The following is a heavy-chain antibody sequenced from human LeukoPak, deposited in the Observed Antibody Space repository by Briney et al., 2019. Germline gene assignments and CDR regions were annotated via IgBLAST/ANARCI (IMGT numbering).Heavy chain of an antibody. CDR2: ISSSSSYI. Sequence: GGSLRLSCAASGFTFSSYSMNWVRQAPGKGLEWVSSISSSSSYIYYADSVKGRFTISRDNAKNSLYLQMNSLRAEDTAVYYCARSGRGWLPQYGMDVWGQGTTVTVSS. CDR1: GFTFSSYS. J-gene: IGHJ6*02. CDR3: ARSGRGWLPQYGMDV. D-gene: IGHD5-24*01. V-gene: IGHV3-21*01.